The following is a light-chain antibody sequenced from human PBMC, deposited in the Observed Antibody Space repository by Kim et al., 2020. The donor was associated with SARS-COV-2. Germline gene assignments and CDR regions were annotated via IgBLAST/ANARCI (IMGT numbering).Light chain of an antibody. J-gene: IGLJ2*01. V-gene: IGLV3-19*01. CDR1: SLRSYY. Sequence: SSELTQDPDVSVALGQTVRITCQGDSLRSYYATWYKQKPGQAPILVIYGKNLRPSGIPERLSGSSSGNKASLTITGTQAGDEADYYCNLRDSNDNSLFGG. CDR2: GKN. CDR3: NLRDSNDNSL.